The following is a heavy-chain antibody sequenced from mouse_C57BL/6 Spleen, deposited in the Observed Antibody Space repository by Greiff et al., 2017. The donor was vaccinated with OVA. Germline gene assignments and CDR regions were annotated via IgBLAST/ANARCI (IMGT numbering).Heavy chain of an antibody. CDR2: IRSKSNNYAT. Sequence: EVQLVESGGGLVQPKGSLKLSCAASGFSFNTYAMNWVRQAPGKGLEWVARIRSKSNNYATYYADSVKDRFTISRDDSESMLYLQMNNLKTEDTAMYYCVRQNYALYCDVWGTGTTVTVSS. J-gene: IGHJ1*03. CDR1: GFSFNTYA. CDR3: VRQNYALYCDV. V-gene: IGHV10-1*01. D-gene: IGHD2-4*01.